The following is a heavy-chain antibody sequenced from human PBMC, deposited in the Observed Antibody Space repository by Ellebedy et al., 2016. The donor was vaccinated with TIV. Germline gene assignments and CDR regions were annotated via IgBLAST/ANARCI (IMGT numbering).Heavy chain of an antibody. CDR2: ISGDGGST. CDR3: ALRGRPGSSSWYLDY. J-gene: IGHJ4*02. D-gene: IGHD6-13*01. Sequence: PGGSLRLSCAASGFTFDDYAMHWVRQAPGKGLEWVSLISGDGGSTYYADSVKGRFTISRDNSKNSLYLQMNSLKTEDTALYSCALRGRPGSSSWYLDYWGQGTLVTVSS. V-gene: IGHV3-43*02. CDR1: GFTFDDYA.